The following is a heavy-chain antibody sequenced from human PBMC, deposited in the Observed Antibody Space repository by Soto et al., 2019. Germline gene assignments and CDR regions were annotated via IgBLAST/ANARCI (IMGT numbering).Heavy chain of an antibody. Sequence: GASVKVSCTASGYTFTSYGISWVRQATRQGLEWMGWISAYNGNTNYAQKLQGRVTMTTDTSTSTAYMELRSLRSDDTAVYYCARADHIVATTVAAFDIWGQGTMVTVSS. D-gene: IGHD5-12*01. CDR3: ARADHIVATTVAAFDI. CDR1: GYTFTSYG. J-gene: IGHJ3*02. V-gene: IGHV1-18*01. CDR2: ISAYNGNT.